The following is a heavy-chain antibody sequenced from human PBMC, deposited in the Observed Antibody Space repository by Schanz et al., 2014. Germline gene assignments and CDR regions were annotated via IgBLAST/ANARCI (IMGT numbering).Heavy chain of an antibody. CDR3: AKSLESCPGGRCSRGYFDY. J-gene: IGHJ4*02. Sequence: VQLVESGGGLVQPGGSLRLSCAASGFTFSSYGMHWVRQAPGKGLEWVAVIWYDGSNKYYADSVKGRFTISRDNSKNTLFLQMSSLRAEDTAVYYCAKSLESCPGGRCSRGYFDYWGQGTLVTVSS. V-gene: IGHV3-33*06. D-gene: IGHD2-8*02. CDR1: GFTFSSYG. CDR2: IWYDGSNK.